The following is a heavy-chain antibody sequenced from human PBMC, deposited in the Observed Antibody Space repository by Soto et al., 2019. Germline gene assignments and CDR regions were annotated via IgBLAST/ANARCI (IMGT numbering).Heavy chain of an antibody. D-gene: IGHD3-10*01. V-gene: IGHV3-23*01. Sequence: GGSLRLSCAAAGFTFSTYSMVWVRQAPGKGLEWVSYISGSFSPTHYGDSVKGRFTISRDNSKNTLYLQMNSLRAEDTAVYYSAKPVRSGEYYFDYWGQGTLVTVSS. CDR1: GFTFSTYS. J-gene: IGHJ4*02. CDR3: AKPVRSGEYYFDY. CDR2: ISGSFSPT.